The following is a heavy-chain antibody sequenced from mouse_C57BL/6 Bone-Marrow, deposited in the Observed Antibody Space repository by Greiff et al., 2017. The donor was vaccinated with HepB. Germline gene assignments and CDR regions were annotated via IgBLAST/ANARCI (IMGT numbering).Heavy chain of an antibody. V-gene: IGHV14-4*01. CDR1: GFNIKDDY. D-gene: IGHD2-4*01. Sequence: EVQLQQSGAELVRPGASVKLSCTASGFNIKDDYMHWVKQRPEQGLEWIGWIDPENGDTEYASKFQGKATITADTSSNTAYLQLSSLTSEDTAVYYCTQVMITTRGYYYAMDYWGQGTSVTVSS. J-gene: IGHJ4*01. CDR3: TQVMITTRGYYYAMDY. CDR2: IDPENGDT.